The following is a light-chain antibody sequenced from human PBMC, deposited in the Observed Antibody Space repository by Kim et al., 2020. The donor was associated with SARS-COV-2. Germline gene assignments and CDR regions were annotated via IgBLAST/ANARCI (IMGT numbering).Light chain of an antibody. CDR2: AVS. V-gene: IGKV1-27*01. CDR3: QTYDTVPYN. J-gene: IGKJ2*01. Sequence: DIQMTQSPSSLSASVGDRVTITCRASQAIRKYVAWYQQKPGKIPKLLIHAVSTLQSEVPSRFSGGGSGTDFTLTIRGLQPEDVATYYCQTYDTVPYNFGQGTKLEIK. CDR1: QAIRKY.